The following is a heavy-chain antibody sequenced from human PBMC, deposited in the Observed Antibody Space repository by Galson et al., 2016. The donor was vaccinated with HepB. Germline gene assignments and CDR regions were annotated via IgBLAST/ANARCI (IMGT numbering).Heavy chain of an antibody. V-gene: IGHV3-73*01. D-gene: IGHD4-11*01. CDR3: TTTNY. CDR2: IRSKENSYRT. CDR1: GFTFSASV. Sequence: SLRLSCAASGFTFSASVFHWVRQASGKGLEWVGRIRSKENSYRTAYAASVKGRFTISRDDSKKTAYLQMSSLKSEDTGVYYCTTTNYWGQGTLVTVSS. J-gene: IGHJ4*02.